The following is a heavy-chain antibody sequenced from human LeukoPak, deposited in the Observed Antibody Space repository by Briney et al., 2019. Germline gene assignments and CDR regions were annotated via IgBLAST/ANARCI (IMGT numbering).Heavy chain of an antibody. D-gene: IGHD5-12*01. Sequence: GESLKISCEGSGYTFTSYWIAWVRQMPGKGLEWMGINYPGDSDTTYSPSFQGQVTMSADKSISTAYLQWSSLKASDTAMYYCARRVSSSGFDAFDVWGQGTMVTVSS. CDR2: NYPGDSDT. CDR1: GYTFTSYW. CDR3: ARRVSSSGFDAFDV. J-gene: IGHJ3*01. V-gene: IGHV5-51*01.